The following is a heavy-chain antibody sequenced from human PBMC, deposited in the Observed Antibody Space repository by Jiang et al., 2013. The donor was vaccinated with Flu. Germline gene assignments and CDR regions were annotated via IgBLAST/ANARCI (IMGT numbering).Heavy chain of an antibody. J-gene: IGHJ6*02. D-gene: IGHD3-10*01. CDR3: ARERGYGMDV. Sequence: AQKFQGRVTMTTDTSTSTAYMELSSLRSEETAVYYCARERGYGMDVWGQGTTVTVSS. V-gene: IGHV1-46*01.